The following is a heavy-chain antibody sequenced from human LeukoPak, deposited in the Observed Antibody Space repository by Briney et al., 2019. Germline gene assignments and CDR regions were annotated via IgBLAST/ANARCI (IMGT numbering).Heavy chain of an antibody. CDR3: ARVYEYYYGSGSDNGFDY. Sequence: SETLSLTCTVSGGSISSSSYYWGWIRQPPGKGLEWIGSIYYSGSTYYNPSLKSRVTISVDTSKNQFSLKLSSVTAADTAVHYCARVYEYYYGSGSDNGFDYWGQGTLVTVSS. J-gene: IGHJ4*02. V-gene: IGHV4-39*07. CDR2: IYYSGST. D-gene: IGHD3-10*01. CDR1: GGSISSSSYY.